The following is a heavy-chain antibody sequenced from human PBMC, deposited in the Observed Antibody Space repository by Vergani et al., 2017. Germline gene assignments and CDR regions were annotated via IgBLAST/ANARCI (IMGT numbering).Heavy chain of an antibody. CDR1: GGSISSYY. J-gene: IGHJ6*03. D-gene: IGHD2-2*02. V-gene: IGHV4-59*01. CDR3: ARASRLDCSSTSCDTPYYYYYMDV. CDR2: IYYSGST. Sequence: QVQLQESGPGLVKPSETLSLTCTVSGGSISSYYWSWIRQPPGKGLEWIGYIYYSGSTNYNPSLKSRVTISVDTSKNQFSLKLSSVTAADTAVYYCARASRLDCSSTSCDTPYYYYYMDVWGKGTTVTVSS.